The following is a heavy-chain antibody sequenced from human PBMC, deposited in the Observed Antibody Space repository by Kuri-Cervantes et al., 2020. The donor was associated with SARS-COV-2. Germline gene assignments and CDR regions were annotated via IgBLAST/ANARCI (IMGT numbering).Heavy chain of an antibody. CDR3: ARDQGAHIAVAVVFDY. CDR1: GFTFSSYA. D-gene: IGHD6-19*01. Sequence: AESLTLSCVAAGFTFSSYAMHWVRQAPGKGLEWVAVISYDGGNKYYADSVKGRFTISSNNSKNTLYLQMNSLRAEDTAVYYCARDQGAHIAVAVVFDYWGQGTLVTVSS. J-gene: IGHJ4*02. CDR2: ISYDGGNK. V-gene: IGHV3-30-3*01.